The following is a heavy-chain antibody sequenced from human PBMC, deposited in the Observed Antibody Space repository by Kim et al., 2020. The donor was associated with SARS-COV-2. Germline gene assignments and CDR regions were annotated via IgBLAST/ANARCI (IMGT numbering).Heavy chain of an antibody. Sequence: GGSLRLSCAASGFTFSSYGMHWVRQAPGKGLEWVAVIWYDGSNKYYADSVKGRFTISRDNSKNTLYLQMNSLRAEDTAVYYCARSLRGVVAATHYYYGMDVWGQGTTVTVSS. CDR1: GFTFSSYG. D-gene: IGHD2-15*01. CDR3: ARSLRGVVAATHYYYGMDV. J-gene: IGHJ6*02. CDR2: IWYDGSNK. V-gene: IGHV3-33*01.